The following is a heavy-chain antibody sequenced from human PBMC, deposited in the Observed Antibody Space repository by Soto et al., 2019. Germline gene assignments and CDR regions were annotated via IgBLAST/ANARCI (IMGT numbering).Heavy chain of an antibody. D-gene: IGHD3-16*01. CDR3: ARLGGIDY. CDR1: GGSISISSYQ. Sequence: PSETLSLTCTVSGGSISISSYQWAWIRQPPEKGLEWIGSMYYSGSTYYNPSLKSRVTMSVDTSKNQSSLKLSSVTAADTAVYYCARLGGIDYWGPGILVTVSS. V-gene: IGHV4-39*01. J-gene: IGHJ4*02. CDR2: MYYSGST.